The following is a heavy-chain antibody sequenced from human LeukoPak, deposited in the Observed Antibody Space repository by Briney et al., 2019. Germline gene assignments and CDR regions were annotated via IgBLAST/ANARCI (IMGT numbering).Heavy chain of an antibody. Sequence: SETLSLTCSVSGYAISSGYFWGWIRQPPGKGLEWIGEINHSGSTNYNPSLKSRVTISVDTSKNQFSLKLSSVTAADTAVYYCARLTKDDSGSYRFGKKKRGYMDVWGKGTTVTISS. CDR2: INHSGST. J-gene: IGHJ6*03. CDR1: GYAISSGYF. CDR3: ARLTKDDSGSYRFGKKKRGYMDV. D-gene: IGHD3-10*01. V-gene: IGHV4-38-2*02.